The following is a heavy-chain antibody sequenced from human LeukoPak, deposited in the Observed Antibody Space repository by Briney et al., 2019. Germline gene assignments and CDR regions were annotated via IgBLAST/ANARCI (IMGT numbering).Heavy chain of an antibody. Sequence: SVKVSCKASGGTFSSYAISWVRQAPGQGLEWMGRIIPILGIANYAQKFQGRVTITADKSTSTAYMELSSLRSEDTAVYYCASSYYYDSSGYLDYWGQGTLVTVSS. CDR3: ASSYYYDSSGYLDY. D-gene: IGHD3-22*01. CDR2: IIPILGIA. J-gene: IGHJ4*02. CDR1: GGTFSSYA. V-gene: IGHV1-69*04.